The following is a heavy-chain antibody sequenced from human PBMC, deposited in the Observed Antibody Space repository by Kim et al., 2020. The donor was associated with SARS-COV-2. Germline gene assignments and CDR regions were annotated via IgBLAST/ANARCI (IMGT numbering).Heavy chain of an antibody. J-gene: IGHJ4*02. Sequence: YAKKFQGRVTMTRDTSTSEVYMELSSLRSEDTAVYYCARDGYKPYYYFDYWGQGTLVTVSS. V-gene: IGHV1-46*01. CDR3: ARDGYKPYYYFDY. D-gene: IGHD6-25*01.